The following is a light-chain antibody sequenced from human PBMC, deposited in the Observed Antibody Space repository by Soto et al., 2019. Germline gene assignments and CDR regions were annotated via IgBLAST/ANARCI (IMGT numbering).Light chain of an antibody. Sequence: QSVLTQPASVSGSPGQSITISRTGTSSDVGSYSLISWYQQQPGKAPKLVIYGASERPSGVSDRFSASKSGNTASLTISGLQPEDEADYYCCSYAGSSSLVFGNGTKVTVL. V-gene: IGLV2-23*01. CDR1: SSDVGSYSL. J-gene: IGLJ1*01. CDR3: CSYAGSSSLV. CDR2: GAS.